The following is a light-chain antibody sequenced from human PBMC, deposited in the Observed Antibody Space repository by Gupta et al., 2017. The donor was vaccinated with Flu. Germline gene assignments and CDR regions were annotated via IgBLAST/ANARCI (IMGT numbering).Light chain of an antibody. J-gene: IGLJ2*01. CDR2: DDR. CDR3: QLWEGGRDNPAV. V-gene: IGLV3-21*02. CDR1: NIGSKS. Sequence: SSVLTQPPSVSVSPGQTASITCGGSNIGSKSVHWYQQKPGQAPVLVVYDDRDRPSGIPERLSGSKSGNTATLTISRVEAGEEADYNCQLWEGGRDNPAVFGGGTKLTGL.